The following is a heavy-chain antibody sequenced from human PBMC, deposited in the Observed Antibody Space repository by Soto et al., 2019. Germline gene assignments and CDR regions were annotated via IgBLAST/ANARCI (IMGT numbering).Heavy chain of an antibody. D-gene: IGHD6-25*01. Sequence: QVQLVESGGGVVQSGRSLRLSCAASGFSFRRYGMHWVRQAPGKGLEWVGVIWSDASEKYYGDSVKGRFTISRDNSRNTLYLQINSLRAEDTAAYYCARGGPSGSYFDYWGRGTLVTVSS. V-gene: IGHV3-33*01. CDR1: GFSFRRYG. CDR3: ARGGPSGSYFDY. CDR2: IWSDASEK. J-gene: IGHJ4*02.